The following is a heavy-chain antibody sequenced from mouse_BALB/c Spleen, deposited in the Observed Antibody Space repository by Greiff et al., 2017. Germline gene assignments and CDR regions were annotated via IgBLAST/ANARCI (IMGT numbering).Heavy chain of an antibody. CDR3: AREGYGNNYYAMDY. J-gene: IGHJ4*01. V-gene: IGHV5-17*02. Sequence: EVKLVESGGGLVQPGGSRKLSCAASGFTFSSFGMHWVRQAPEKGLEWVAYISSGSSTIYYADTVKGRFTISRDNPKNTLFLQMTSLRSEDTAMYYCAREGYGNNYYAMDYWGQGTSVTVSS. D-gene: IGHD2-1*01. CDR1: GFTFSSFG. CDR2: ISSGSSTI.